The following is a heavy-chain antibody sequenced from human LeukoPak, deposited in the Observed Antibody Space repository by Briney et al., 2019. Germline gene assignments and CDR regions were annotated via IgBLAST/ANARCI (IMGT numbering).Heavy chain of an antibody. CDR1: GFTFSGSA. D-gene: IGHD3-22*01. V-gene: IGHV3-73*01. Sequence: GGSLKLSCAASGFTFSGSAMHWVRQASGKGLEWVGRIRSKANSYATAYAASVKGRFTISRDDSKNTAYLQINSLKTEDTAVYYCISFRYDSSGYTGAFDIWGQGTMVTVSS. CDR3: ISFRYDSSGYTGAFDI. J-gene: IGHJ3*02. CDR2: IRSKANSYAT.